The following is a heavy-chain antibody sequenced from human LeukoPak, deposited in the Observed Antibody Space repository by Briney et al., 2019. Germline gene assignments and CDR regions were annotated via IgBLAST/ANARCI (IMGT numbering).Heavy chain of an antibody. J-gene: IGHJ4*02. CDR1: TFTFRNYW. Sequence: PGGSLRLSCTASTFTFRNYWMHWVRQATGKGLEWVSAIGTAGDTYYPGSVKGRFTISRENAKNSLYLQMNSLRAGDTAVYYCARTPRPYDSSGYYYYFDYWGQGTLVTVSS. V-gene: IGHV3-13*01. CDR2: IGTAGDT. CDR3: ARTPRPYDSSGYYYYFDY. D-gene: IGHD3-22*01.